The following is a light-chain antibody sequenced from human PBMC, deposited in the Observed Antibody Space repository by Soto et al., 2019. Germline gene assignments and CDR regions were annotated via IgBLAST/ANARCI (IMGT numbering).Light chain of an antibody. CDR2: DVS. Sequence: QSALTQPRSVSGSPGQSVTISCTGTSSDVGGYDFVSWYQQHPGKAPELMIYDVSKRPSGVPDRFSGSKSGNTASLTISRPQAEDEADYYCCSYAGRSTIRVFGGGTKLTVL. CDR1: SSDVGGYDF. CDR3: CSYAGRSTIRV. J-gene: IGLJ2*01. V-gene: IGLV2-11*01.